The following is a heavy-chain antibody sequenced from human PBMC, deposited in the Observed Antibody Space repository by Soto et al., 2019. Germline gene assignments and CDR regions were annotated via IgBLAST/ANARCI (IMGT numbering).Heavy chain of an antibody. V-gene: IGHV4-34*01. CDR1: GGSFSVYY. CDR2: INHSGST. J-gene: IGHJ5*02. CDR3: ARGRNKRQWLVIVGRRDNWFDP. D-gene: IGHD6-19*01. Sequence: SETLSLTCAVYGGSFSVYYWSWIRQPPGKGLEWIGEINHSGSTNYNPSLKSRVTISVDTSKNQFSLKLSSVTAADTAVYYCARGRNKRQWLVIVGRRDNWFDPWGKGTLVTVSS.